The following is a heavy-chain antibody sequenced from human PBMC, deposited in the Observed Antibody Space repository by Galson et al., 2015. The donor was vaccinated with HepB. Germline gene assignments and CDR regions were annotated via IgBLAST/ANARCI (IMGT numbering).Heavy chain of an antibody. D-gene: IGHD6-25*01. V-gene: IGHV3-23*01. CDR2: ISGGGAGT. CDR1: GFTFNSYA. Sequence: SLRLSCAASGFTFNSYAMSWVRQAPGKGLEWVSGISGGGAGTFYADSVKGRFTISRDNSMNTLYLQMNSLRAEDTAVYYCAKGGAAAASNAFDIWGQGTMVTVSS. CDR3: AKGGAAAASNAFDI. J-gene: IGHJ3*02.